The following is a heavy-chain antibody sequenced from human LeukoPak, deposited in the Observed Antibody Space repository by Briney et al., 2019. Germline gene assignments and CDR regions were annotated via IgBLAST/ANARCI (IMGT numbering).Heavy chain of an antibody. J-gene: IGHJ5*02. V-gene: IGHV4-59*01. D-gene: IGHD3-16*01. CDR2: IYYSGST. CDR3: ARDYRGRFDP. Sequence: PSETLSPTCTVSGGSISSYYWSWIRQPPGKGLEWIGYIYYSGSTNYNPSLKSRVTISVDTSKNQFSLKLSSVTAADTAVYYCARDYRGRFDPWGQGTLVTVSS. CDR1: GGSISSYY.